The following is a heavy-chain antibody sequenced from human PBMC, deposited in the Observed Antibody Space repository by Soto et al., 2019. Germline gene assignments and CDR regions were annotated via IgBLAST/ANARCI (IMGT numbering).Heavy chain of an antibody. V-gene: IGHV3-23*01. CDR3: ARGGRDTSGYYHYDY. CDR2: ISGGGGRI. D-gene: IGHD3-22*01. CDR1: GFTFSSYA. J-gene: IGHJ4*02. Sequence: EVQLLESGGGLVQPGGSLRLSCAASGFTFSSYAMSWVCQTPGKGLEWVSAISGGGGRIFYADSVKGRFAISRDNFKDPLYLQRDSLRAEDTVVYYWARGGRDTSGYYHYDYWGQGTLVTVSS.